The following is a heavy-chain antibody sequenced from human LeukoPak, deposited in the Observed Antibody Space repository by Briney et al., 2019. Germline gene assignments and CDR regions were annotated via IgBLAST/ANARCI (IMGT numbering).Heavy chain of an antibody. Sequence: PGGSLRLSCAASGFTLSDYGMHWVRQAPGKGLEWVAVISYDGTKISYADSVKGRFTISRDKSRSTLYLQMNSLRTEDTAVFYCAKDRPGILGRWGHGTLVTVSS. CDR2: ISYDGTKI. CDR3: AKDRPGILGR. CDR1: GFTLSDYG. D-gene: IGHD3-10*01. V-gene: IGHV3-30*18. J-gene: IGHJ4*01.